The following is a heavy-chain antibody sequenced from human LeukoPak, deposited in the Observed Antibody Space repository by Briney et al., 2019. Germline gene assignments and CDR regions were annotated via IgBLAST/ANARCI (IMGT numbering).Heavy chain of an antibody. CDR2: ISWNSGSI. CDR3: AKDILSDYDSSGYSAFDI. V-gene: IGHV3-9*01. CDR1: GFTFDDYA. J-gene: IGHJ3*02. Sequence: PGRSLRLSCAASGFTFDDYAMHWVRQAPGKGLEWVSGISWNSGSIGYADSVKGRFTISRDNAKNSLYLQMNSLRAEDTALYCCAKDILSDYDSSGYSAFDIWGQGTMVTVSS. D-gene: IGHD3-22*01.